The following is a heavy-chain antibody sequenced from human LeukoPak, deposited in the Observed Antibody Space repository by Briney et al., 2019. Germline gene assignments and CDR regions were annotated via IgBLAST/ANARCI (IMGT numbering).Heavy chain of an antibody. CDR2: ISSSCSTI. D-gene: IGHD3-22*01. J-gene: IGHJ5*02. CDR3: ARCGARDYYDSSGYNNWFDP. CDR1: GFTFSDYY. Sequence: GGSLRLSCAASGFTFSDYYMSWIRQAPGKGLEWVSYISSSCSTIYYADSVKGRFTISRDNAKNSLYLQMNSLRAEDTAVYYCARCGARDYYDSSGYNNWFDPWGQGTLVTVSS. V-gene: IGHV3-11*01.